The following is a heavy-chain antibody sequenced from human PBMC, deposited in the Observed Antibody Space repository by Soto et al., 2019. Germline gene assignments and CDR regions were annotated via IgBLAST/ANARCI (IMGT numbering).Heavy chain of an antibody. J-gene: IGHJ4*02. Sequence: ASVKVSCKASGYTFTGYYMHWVRQAPGQGLEWVGWINPNSGVTNFAQKFQGRVSMTSDTSISTAYMELNRLTSDDTAVHYCARGRSTEYSSPLFDYWGQGTQVTVAS. CDR1: GYTFTGYY. D-gene: IGHD6-6*01. CDR3: ARGRSTEYSSPLFDY. CDR2: INPNSGVT. V-gene: IGHV1-2*02.